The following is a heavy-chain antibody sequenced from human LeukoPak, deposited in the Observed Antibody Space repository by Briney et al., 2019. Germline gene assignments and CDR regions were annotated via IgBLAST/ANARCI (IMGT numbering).Heavy chain of an antibody. Sequence: ASVKVSCKASGYTFTSYYIHWVRQAPGQGLEWMGWINSNSGGTNYAQKFQGRVTMTRDTSISTAYMELSRLRSDETAFYYCASGSNYYASGSYYHDYWGQGTLVTVSS. V-gene: IGHV1-2*02. CDR1: GYTFTSYY. D-gene: IGHD3-10*01. CDR2: INSNSGGT. J-gene: IGHJ4*02. CDR3: ASGSNYYASGSYYHDY.